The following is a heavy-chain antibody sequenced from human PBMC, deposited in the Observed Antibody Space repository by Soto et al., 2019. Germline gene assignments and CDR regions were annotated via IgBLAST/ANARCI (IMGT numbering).Heavy chain of an antibody. CDR3: AKARFDSRGTFFRVGFYDV. CDR1: GFPFSAYV. J-gene: IGHJ4*02. D-gene: IGHD3-22*01. Sequence: EVQLLESGGDLVQPGGSLRLSCAASGFPFSAYVMTWVRRAPGRGLEWISAISGSGATAYYAESVKGRFTISRDNSRNTLYLKMNNLTVEDTAVYSCAKARFDSRGTFFRVGFYDVWGRGTLVTVST. V-gene: IGHV3-23*01. CDR2: ISGSGATA.